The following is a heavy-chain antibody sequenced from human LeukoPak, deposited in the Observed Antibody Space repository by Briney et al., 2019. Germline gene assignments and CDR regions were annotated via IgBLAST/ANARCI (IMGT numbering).Heavy chain of an antibody. CDR3: ARLYGGNSPYFDY. Sequence: PGGSLRLSCAASGFTFSSYSMNWVRQAPGKGLEWVSSISSSSSYIYYADSVKGRFTISRDNAKNSLYLQMNSLRAEDTAVYYCARLYGGNSPYFDYWGQGTLVTVSS. J-gene: IGHJ4*02. D-gene: IGHD4-23*01. CDR1: GFTFSSYS. V-gene: IGHV3-21*01. CDR2: ISSSSSYI.